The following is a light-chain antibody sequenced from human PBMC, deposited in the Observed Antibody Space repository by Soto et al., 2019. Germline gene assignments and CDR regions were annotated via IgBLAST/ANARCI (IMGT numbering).Light chain of an antibody. J-gene: IGKJ1*01. Sequence: DIQMTQSPSAMSASVGDRVTITCRESQGLSNYVAWDQQKPGKVPKLLIYSASTLQSVGPSRFSGSGSGTDFTLTSSSLQPADVATYYCQKYTSATPTFGPGTKVEIK. V-gene: IGKV1-27*01. CDR3: QKYTSATPT. CDR1: QGLSNY. CDR2: SAS.